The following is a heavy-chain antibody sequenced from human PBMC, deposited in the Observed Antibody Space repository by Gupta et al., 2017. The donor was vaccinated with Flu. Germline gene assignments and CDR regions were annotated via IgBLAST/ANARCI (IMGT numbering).Heavy chain of an antibody. Sequence: MHWVRQAPGKGLEWVAVIWYDGSNKYYADSVRGRFTISRDNSKNTVYLQMSSLRAVDTAVYYCARQSLGYCTSTSCSGTDYWGQGTLVTVSS. V-gene: IGHV3-33*01. D-gene: IGHD2-2*01. CDR2: IWYDGSNK. CDR3: ARQSLGYCTSTSCSGTDY. J-gene: IGHJ4*02.